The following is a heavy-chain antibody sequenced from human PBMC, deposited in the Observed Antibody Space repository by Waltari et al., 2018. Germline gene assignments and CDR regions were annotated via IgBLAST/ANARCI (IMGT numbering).Heavy chain of an antibody. CDR2: FYSSVSA. CDR3: ARVYDKSGYFSSSAFDI. Sequence: QVQLQESGPGLVKSSETLSLTCTVSGGSITGSNSYWGWIRPPPGKGLAWIGTFYSSVSAYYHLSLKSRVIISVDTSKNQFSLKLSSVTAADTAVYYCARVYDKSGYFSSSAFDIWGQGTVVTVSS. V-gene: IGHV4-39*07. D-gene: IGHD3-22*01. CDR1: GGSITGSNSY. J-gene: IGHJ3*02.